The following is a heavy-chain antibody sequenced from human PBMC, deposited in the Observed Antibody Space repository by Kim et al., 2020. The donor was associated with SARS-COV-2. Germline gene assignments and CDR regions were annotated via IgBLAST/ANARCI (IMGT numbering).Heavy chain of an antibody. CDR1: GFTFSSYA. Sequence: GGSLRLSCAASGFTFSSYAMHWVRQAPGKGLEWVAVISYDGSNKYYADSVKGRFTISRDNSKNTLYLQMNSLRAEDTAVYYCARDQKVNRPQTITMIRAYYYYGMDVWGQGTTVTVSS. D-gene: IGHD3-22*01. J-gene: IGHJ6*02. V-gene: IGHV3-30-3*01. CDR2: ISYDGSNK. CDR3: ARDQKVNRPQTITMIRAYYYYGMDV.